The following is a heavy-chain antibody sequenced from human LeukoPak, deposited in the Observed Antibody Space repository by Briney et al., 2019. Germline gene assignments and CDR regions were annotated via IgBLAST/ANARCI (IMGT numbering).Heavy chain of an antibody. J-gene: IGHJ2*01. CDR3: ARVAVARYWYFDL. Sequence: GGSLRLSCAASGFTVSSNYMSWVRQAPGKGLEWVSIIYGGGSTYYADSVKGRFTISRDNVNNTLYLQMNSPRVEDTAVYYCARVAVARYWYFDLWGRGTLVTVSS. D-gene: IGHD6-19*01. CDR1: GFTVSSNY. V-gene: IGHV3-53*01. CDR2: IYGGGST.